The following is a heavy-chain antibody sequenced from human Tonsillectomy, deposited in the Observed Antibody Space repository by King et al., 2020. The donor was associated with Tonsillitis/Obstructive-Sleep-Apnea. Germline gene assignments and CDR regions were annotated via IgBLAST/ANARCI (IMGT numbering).Heavy chain of an antibody. D-gene: IGHD1-26*01. CDR2: MNPNSGNT. CDR1: GYTFASYD. V-gene: IGHV1-8*01. Sequence: EQLVQSGAEVKKPGASEKVSCKASGYTFASYDINWVRLATGQGLEWMGWMNPNSGNTGYAQRFQGRVTMTRNTSISTAYMELSSLRPEDTAVYYCAMGFGSYSAGRDYWGQGTLVTVSS. J-gene: IGHJ4*02. CDR3: AMGFGSYSAGRDY.